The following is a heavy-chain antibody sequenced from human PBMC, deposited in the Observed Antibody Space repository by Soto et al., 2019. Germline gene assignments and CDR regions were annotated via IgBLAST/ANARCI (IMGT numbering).Heavy chain of an antibody. CDR3: ARDTYYYDSSGQPY. V-gene: IGHV3-53*01. CDR1: GFTVSRSY. D-gene: IGHD3-22*01. CDR2: IYSGGST. J-gene: IGHJ4*02. Sequence: EVQLVESGGGLIQPGGSLRVSCAASGFTVSRSYMSWVRQAPGKGLEWVLVIYSGGSTNYADSVKGRFTISRDNSKNTLYLQMNSLRVEDTAVYYCARDTYYYDSSGQPYWGQGTLVTVSS.